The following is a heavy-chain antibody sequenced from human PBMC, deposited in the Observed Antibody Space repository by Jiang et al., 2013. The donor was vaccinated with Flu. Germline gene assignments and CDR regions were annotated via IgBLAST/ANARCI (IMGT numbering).Heavy chain of an antibody. D-gene: IGHD1-26*01. CDR2: IKQDGSEK. CDR1: GFTFSSYW. Sequence: SCAASGFTFSSYWMSWVRQAPGKGLEWVANIKQDGSEKYYVDSVKGRFTISRDNAKNSLYLQMNSLRAEDTAVYYCARDKGWELLTANFDYWGQGTLVTVSS. CDR3: ARDKGWELLTANFDY. J-gene: IGHJ4*02. V-gene: IGHV3-7*03.